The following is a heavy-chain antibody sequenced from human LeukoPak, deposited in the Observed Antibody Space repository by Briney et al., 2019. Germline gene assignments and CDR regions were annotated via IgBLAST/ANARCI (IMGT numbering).Heavy chain of an antibody. Sequence: GESLKISCKGCGYSFPNYWIGWVRQMPGKGLEWMGLIYLGDSDTRYSPSFQGHVTISADKSINTAYLQWSSLKASDTAMYYCARLHGSETFLSYSWFDPWGQGTLVTVSS. CDR2: IYLGDSDT. V-gene: IGHV5-51*01. CDR1: GYSFPNYW. D-gene: IGHD3-10*01. J-gene: IGHJ5*02. CDR3: ARLHGSETFLSYSWFDP.